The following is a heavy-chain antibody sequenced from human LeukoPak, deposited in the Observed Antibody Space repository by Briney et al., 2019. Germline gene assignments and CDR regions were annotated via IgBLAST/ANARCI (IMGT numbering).Heavy chain of an antibody. V-gene: IGHV1-18*01. CDR3: ARVRGGSHVLGYCSSTSCYEVDY. D-gene: IGHD2-2*01. CDR2: ISAYNGNT. CDR1: GYTFTSYG. Sequence: GASVKVSCKASGYTFTSYGISWVRQAPGQGLEWMGWISAYNGNTNYAQKLQGRVTMTTDTSTSTAYMELRSLRSDDTAVYYCARVRGGSHVLGYCSSTSCYEVDYWGQGTLVTVSS. J-gene: IGHJ4*02.